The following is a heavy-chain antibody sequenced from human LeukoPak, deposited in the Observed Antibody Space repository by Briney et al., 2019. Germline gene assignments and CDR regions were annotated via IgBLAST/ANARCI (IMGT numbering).Heavy chain of an antibody. CDR2: ISYDGSNK. J-gene: IGHJ4*02. Sequence: GGSLRLSCAASGFSFITYAMHWVRQAPGKGLEWVAVISYDGSNKYYADSVKGRFTISRDNSKNTLYLQMNSLRAEDTAVYYCAKTFRSWEQQLVRGFDYWGQGTLVTVSS. D-gene: IGHD6-13*01. CDR3: AKTFRSWEQQLVRGFDY. CDR1: GFSFITYA. V-gene: IGHV3-30*18.